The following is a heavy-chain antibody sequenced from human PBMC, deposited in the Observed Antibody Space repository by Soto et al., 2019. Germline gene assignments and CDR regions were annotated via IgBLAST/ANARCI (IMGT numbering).Heavy chain of an antibody. J-gene: IGHJ6*02. CDR3: ARSVRSGSFPYYYEARDV. V-gene: IGHV3-74*01. D-gene: IGHD3-10*01. CDR1: GFTSSNYW. CDR2: IKSDGSST. Sequence: PGGSLRLSCAASGFTSSNYWMHWVRQAPGKGLVWVSRIKSDGSSTSYADSVKGRFTISRDNAKNTLDLQMHGLRAEDMAVYYCARSVRSGSFPYYYEARDVWGQGTTVTVSS.